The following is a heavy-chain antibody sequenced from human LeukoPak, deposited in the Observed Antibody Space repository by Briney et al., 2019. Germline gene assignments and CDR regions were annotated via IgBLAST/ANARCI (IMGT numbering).Heavy chain of an antibody. D-gene: IGHD2-15*01. V-gene: IGHV3-48*03. J-gene: IGHJ3*02. CDR3: ARDCGGGSCYGPYDAFDI. CDR2: ISSSGSTI. Sequence: GGSLRLSCAASGFTFSDYNMHWVRQAPGKGLEWVSYISSSGSTIYYADSVKGRFTISRDNAKNSLYLQMNSLRAEDTAVYYCARDCGGGSCYGPYDAFDIWGQGTMVTVSS. CDR1: GFTFSDYN.